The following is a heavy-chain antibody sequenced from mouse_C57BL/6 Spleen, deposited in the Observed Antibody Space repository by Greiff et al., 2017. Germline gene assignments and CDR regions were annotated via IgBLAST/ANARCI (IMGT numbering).Heavy chain of an antibody. J-gene: IGHJ3*01. D-gene: IGHD2-4*01. Sequence: EVQGVESGGGLVKPGGSLKLSCAASGFTFSSYTMSWVRQTPEKRLEWVATISGGGGNTYYPDSVKGRFTISRDNAKNTLYLQMCSLRSEDTALYYCARRGYDYDSSWFAYWGQGTLVTVSA. V-gene: IGHV5-9*01. CDR2: ISGGGGNT. CDR1: GFTFSSYT. CDR3: ARRGYDYDSSWFAY.